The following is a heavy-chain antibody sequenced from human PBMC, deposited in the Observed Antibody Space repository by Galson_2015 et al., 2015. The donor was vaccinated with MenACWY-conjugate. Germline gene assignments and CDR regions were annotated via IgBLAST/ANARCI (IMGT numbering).Heavy chain of an antibody. CDR1: GFIFNTFW. CDR2: INPGGSSA. CDR3: ATTRGASFYFDA. V-gene: IGHV3-74*01. Sequence: SLRLSCAASGFIFNTFWMRWVRQAPGKGLVWVSRINPGGSSATYADAVKDRFTIPRDNAKNTLYLQMNRLRPENTAVYYCATTRGASFYFDAWGPGTLVTVSS. D-gene: IGHD1-26*01. J-gene: IGHJ4*02.